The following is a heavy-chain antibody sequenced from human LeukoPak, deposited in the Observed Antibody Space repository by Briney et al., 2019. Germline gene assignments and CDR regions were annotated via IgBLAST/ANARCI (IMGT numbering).Heavy chain of an antibody. D-gene: IGHD7-27*01. CDR2: ISGSGDST. CDR1: GFTFSSYA. CDR3: ARNWGLDY. Sequence: GGSLRLSCAASGFTFSSYAMSWVRRAPGKGLEWVSVISGSGDSTYYADSAKGRFTISRDNSKNTLYLQMNSLRVEDTAVYYCARNWGLDYWGQGTLVTVSS. V-gene: IGHV3-23*01. J-gene: IGHJ4*02.